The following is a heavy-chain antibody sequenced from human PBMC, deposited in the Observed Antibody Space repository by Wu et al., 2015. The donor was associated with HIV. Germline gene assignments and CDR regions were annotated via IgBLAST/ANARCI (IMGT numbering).Heavy chain of an antibody. Sequence: QAQLIQSAGEMKKPGAVSEGRPARPQDTILVSYGINWVRQTSGQGLEWMGWITAYHGDKNQTRGRLSLTIDTFTDTAFMDLRDLRIEDTGTYFCAREPPSGLYHYLDVWGRGTTVVVS. CDR3: AREPPSGLYHYLDV. D-gene: IGHD2/OR15-2a*01. CDR1: DTILVSYG. CDR2: ITAYHGDK. V-gene: IGHV1-18*01. J-gene: IGHJ6*03.